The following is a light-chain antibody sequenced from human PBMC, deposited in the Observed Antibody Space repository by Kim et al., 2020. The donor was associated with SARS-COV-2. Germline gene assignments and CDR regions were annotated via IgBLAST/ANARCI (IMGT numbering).Light chain of an antibody. V-gene: IGKV4-1*01. J-gene: IGKJ2*01. CDR1: QTILYSSNNKNY. CDR2: WTS. Sequence: DIVMTQSPDSLAVSLGERVTINCKSSQTILYSSNNKNYLAWYQQKPGQPPKLLIYWTSFRQSGVPDRFSGSGSGTDFALTISSLQADDVAVYYCQQYYNAPYTFGQGTKLEI. CDR3: QQYYNAPYT.